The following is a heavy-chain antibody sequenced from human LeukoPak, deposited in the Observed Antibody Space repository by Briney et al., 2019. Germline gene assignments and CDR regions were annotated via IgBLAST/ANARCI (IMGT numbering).Heavy chain of an antibody. V-gene: IGHV4-59*04. Sequence: SETLSLTCTVSGGSISSYYWSWIRQPPGKGLEWIGYIYYSGSTYYNPSLKSRVTISVDTSKNRFSLKLSSVTAADTAVYYCARTRYYYNSRSYGAPYYFDYWGQGTLVTVSS. CDR2: IYYSGST. CDR1: GGSISSYY. CDR3: ARTRYYYNSRSYGAPYYFDY. D-gene: IGHD3-10*01. J-gene: IGHJ4*02.